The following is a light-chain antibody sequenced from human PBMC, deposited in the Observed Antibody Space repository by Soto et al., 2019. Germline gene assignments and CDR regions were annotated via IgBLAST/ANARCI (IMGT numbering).Light chain of an antibody. CDR2: GVS. Sequence: QSVLTQPASVSGSPGQSITISCTGTSSDVGSYDYVSWYQQHPGKAPKLIIYGVSNRPSGVSNRFSGSKSGNTASLTISGLQADDEADYYCTSYTSSSTLRVFGGGTKLTVL. CDR3: TSYTSSSTLRV. CDR1: SSDVGSYDY. V-gene: IGLV2-14*01. J-gene: IGLJ3*02.